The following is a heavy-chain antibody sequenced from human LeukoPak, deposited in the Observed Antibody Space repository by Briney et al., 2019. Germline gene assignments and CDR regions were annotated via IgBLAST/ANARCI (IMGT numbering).Heavy chain of an antibody. CDR1: EFTFSNYA. CDR3: AKVESGAQGYFDY. CDR2: ISGSGGST. D-gene: IGHD1-1*01. V-gene: IGHV3-23*01. Sequence: WGSLRLSCAASEFTFSNYAMSWVRQAPGKGLEWVSVISGSGGSTYYPDSVKGRFTISRDNSKNTLYLQMNSLRAEDTAVYYCAKVESGAQGYFDYWGQGILVTVSS. J-gene: IGHJ4*01.